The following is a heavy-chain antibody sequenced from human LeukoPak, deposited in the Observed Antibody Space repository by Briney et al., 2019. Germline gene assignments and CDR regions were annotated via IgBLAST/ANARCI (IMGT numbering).Heavy chain of an antibody. CDR2: IGTAGDP. Sequence: GGSLRLSCAASGFTFSSYDMHWVRQATGKGLEWVSAIGTAGDPYYPGSVKGRFTISRENAKNSLYLQMNSLRAGDTAVYYCARVGLYCSGGNCYFVFDYWGQGNLVNVS. D-gene: IGHD2-15*01. J-gene: IGHJ4*02. CDR3: ARVGLYCSGGNCYFVFDY. V-gene: IGHV3-13*05. CDR1: GFTFSSYD.